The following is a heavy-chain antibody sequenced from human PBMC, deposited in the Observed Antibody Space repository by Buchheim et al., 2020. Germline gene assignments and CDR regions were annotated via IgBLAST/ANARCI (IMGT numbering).Heavy chain of an antibody. Sequence: EVQLVESGGGLVQPGGSLRLSCAASGFTFSSYNMNWVRQAPGKGLEWISYLSRSSSTIYYADSVKGRFTISRDNAKNSLYQQMNSLRAEDTAVYYCAREGVYYDSSGYYPDYWGQGTL. CDR1: GFTFSSYN. CDR3: AREGVYYDSSGYYPDY. J-gene: IGHJ4*02. CDR2: LSRSSSTI. V-gene: IGHV3-48*01. D-gene: IGHD3-22*01.